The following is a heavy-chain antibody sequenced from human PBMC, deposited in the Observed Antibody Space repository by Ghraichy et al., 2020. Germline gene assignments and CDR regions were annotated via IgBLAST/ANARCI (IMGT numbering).Heavy chain of an antibody. V-gene: IGHV4-61*01. CDR2: IYYSGST. D-gene: IGHD3-22*01. Sequence: SETLSLTCTVSGGSVSSGSYYWSWIRQPPGKGLEWIGYIYYSGSTNYNPSLKSRVTISVDTSKNQFSLKLSSVTAADTAVYYCARDSGYYDSSALLGFDYWGQGTLVIVSS. J-gene: IGHJ4*02. CDR1: GGSVSSGSYY. CDR3: ARDSGYYDSSALLGFDY.